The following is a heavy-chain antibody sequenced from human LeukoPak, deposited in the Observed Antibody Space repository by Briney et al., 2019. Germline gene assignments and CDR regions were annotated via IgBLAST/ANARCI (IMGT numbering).Heavy chain of an antibody. V-gene: IGHV4-59*01. J-gene: IGHJ4*02. D-gene: IGHD3-3*01. CDR3: AREGLYDFWSGYYVY. Sequence: SETLSLTCTVSGGSISSYYWSWIRQPPGKGLEWIGYIYYSGSTNYNPSLKSRVTISVDTSKNQFSLKLSSVTAADTAVYYCAREGLYDFWSGYYVYWGQGTLVTVSS. CDR1: GGSISSYY. CDR2: IYYSGST.